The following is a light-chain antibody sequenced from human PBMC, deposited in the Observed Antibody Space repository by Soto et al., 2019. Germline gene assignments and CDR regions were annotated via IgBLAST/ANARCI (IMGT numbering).Light chain of an antibody. J-gene: IGKJ2*01. V-gene: IGKV3-20*01. CDR1: QXVSSSY. Sequence: TQSPGTLSLSPGERATLSXXXXQXVSSSYLAWYQQKPGQAPRLLIYCASSRATGIPDRFSGSGSGTDFTLTISRLEPEDFAVYYCQQYGSSPPYTFGQGTKLEIK. CDR2: CAS. CDR3: QQYGSSPPYT.